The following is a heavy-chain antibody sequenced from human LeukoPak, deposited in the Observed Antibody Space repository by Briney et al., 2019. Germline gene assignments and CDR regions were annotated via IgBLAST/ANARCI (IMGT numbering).Heavy chain of an antibody. J-gene: IGHJ4*02. D-gene: IGHD3-10*01. Sequence: PSETLSLTCTVSGGSISSSSYYWGWIRQPPGKGLEWIGSIYYSGSTYYNPSLKSRVTISVDTSKNQFSLKLSSVTAADTAVYYCARGRREKTGLLWFGEFYFDYWGLGTLVTVSS. CDR1: GGSISSSSYY. V-gene: IGHV4-39*01. CDR2: IYYSGST. CDR3: ARGRREKTGLLWFGEFYFDY.